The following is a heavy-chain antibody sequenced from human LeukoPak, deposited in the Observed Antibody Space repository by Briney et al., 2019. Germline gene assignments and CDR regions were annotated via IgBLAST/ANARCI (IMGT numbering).Heavy chain of an antibody. V-gene: IGHV1-46*01. Sequence: ASVRVSCRPSGYTFTTYYMHWVRQAPGQGLEWMGIINPSGGSTSYAQKFQGRVTMTRDTSTSTVYMELSSLRSEDTAVYYCARDGRLDYWGQGTLVTVSS. CDR1: GYTFTTYY. CDR2: INPSGGST. CDR3: ARDGRLDY. J-gene: IGHJ4*02.